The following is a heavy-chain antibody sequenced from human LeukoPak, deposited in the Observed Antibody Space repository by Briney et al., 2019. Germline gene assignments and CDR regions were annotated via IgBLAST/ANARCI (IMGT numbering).Heavy chain of an antibody. CDR2: ISGDGGST. D-gene: IGHD4-11*01. V-gene: IGHV3-43*02. J-gene: IGHJ3*02. CDR3: AKDRTTEGDGAFDI. CDR1: GFTFDDYA. Sequence: GGSLRLSCAASGFTFDDYAMHWVRQAPGKGLEWVSLISGDGGSTFYADSVKGRFTISRDNSKSSLYLQMNSLRTDDTALYYCAKDRTTEGDGAFDIWGQGTMVTVSS.